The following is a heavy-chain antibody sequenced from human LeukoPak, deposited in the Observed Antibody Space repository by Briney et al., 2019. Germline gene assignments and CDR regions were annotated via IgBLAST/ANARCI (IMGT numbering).Heavy chain of an antibody. Sequence: GGSLRLSCAASGFTFSSYEMNWVRQAPGKGLEWVSYISSSGSTIYYADSVKGRFTISRDNAKNSLYLQMNSLRAEDTAVYYCARVDFYGGYADYWGQGTLVTVSS. CDR2: ISSSGSTI. V-gene: IGHV3-48*03. CDR1: GFTFSSYE. CDR3: ARVDFYGGYADY. J-gene: IGHJ4*02. D-gene: IGHD4-17*01.